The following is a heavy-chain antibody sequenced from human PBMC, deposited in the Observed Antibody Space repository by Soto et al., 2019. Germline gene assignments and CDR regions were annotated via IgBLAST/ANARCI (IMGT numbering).Heavy chain of an antibody. D-gene: IGHD1-20*01. CDR3: ATGRFNSHHFDY. Sequence: QVQLVQSGAEVKKPGASVKVSCKASGYTFTSYYMHWVRQAPGQGLEWMGIINPSGGITSYAQKFQGRVTMTRHTSTSTVYMELSSLRSEDTAVYYCATGRFNSHHFDYWGQGTLVTVSS. CDR1: GYTFTSYY. V-gene: IGHV1-46*01. CDR2: INPSGGIT. J-gene: IGHJ4*02.